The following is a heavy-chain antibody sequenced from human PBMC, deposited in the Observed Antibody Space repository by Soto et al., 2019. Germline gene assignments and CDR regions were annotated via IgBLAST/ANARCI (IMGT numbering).Heavy chain of an antibody. CDR3: ARTDRDFYGLDV. CDR1: GFTFRNYD. J-gene: IGHJ6*02. Sequence: EVQLVESGGGLVQPGGSLRLSCEASGFTFRNYDMHWVRQGTGKGLEWVSGISAAGDPDYADSVEGRFTISRANAQNSFFLQMNSLRVGATAVYYCARTDRDFYGLDVWGQGTTVIVSS. CDR2: ISAAGDP. V-gene: IGHV3-13*05.